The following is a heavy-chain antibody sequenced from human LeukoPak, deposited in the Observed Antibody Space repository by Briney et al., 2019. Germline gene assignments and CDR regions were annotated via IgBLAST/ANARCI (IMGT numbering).Heavy chain of an antibody. J-gene: IGHJ6*03. CDR1: GYTFTIYG. D-gene: IGHD6-6*01. Sequence: ASVKVSCTASGYTFTIYGISWVRQAPGQGLEWMGWISAYNGNTHYAQKLQGRVTITTDTSTRTAYMDLRSLRSDDTAVYYCARDQKYSSSPTVDYYYYMDVWGKGTTVTVSS. V-gene: IGHV1-18*01. CDR2: ISAYNGNT. CDR3: ARDQKYSSSPTVDYYYYMDV.